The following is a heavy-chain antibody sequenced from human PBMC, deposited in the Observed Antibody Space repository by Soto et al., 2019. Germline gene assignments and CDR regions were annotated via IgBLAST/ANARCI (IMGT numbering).Heavy chain of an antibody. D-gene: IGHD3-3*01. Sequence: GASVKVSCKASGGTFSRYAISWVRQAPGQGLEWMGGIIPIFGTANYAQKLQGRVTITADESTSTAYMELSSLRSEDTAVYYCARGLEWLLLSWFDPGGQGTLVTVSS. V-gene: IGHV1-69*13. CDR1: GGTFSRYA. CDR3: ARGLEWLLLSWFDP. CDR2: IIPIFGTA. J-gene: IGHJ5*02.